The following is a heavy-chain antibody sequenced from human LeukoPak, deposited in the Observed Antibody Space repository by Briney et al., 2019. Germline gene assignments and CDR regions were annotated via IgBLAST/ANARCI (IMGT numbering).Heavy chain of an antibody. CDR3: AREARYCSSSSCDYFDY. D-gene: IGHD2-2*01. CDR1: GFTFSRYT. CDR2: ISSSGYYI. J-gene: IGHJ4*02. Sequence: GGSLRLSCAASGFTFSRYTMNWVRQAPGKGLEWVSSISSSGYYIYQADSVKGRFTISRDNAKNSLYLQMNSLRAEDTAVYYCAREARYCSSSSCDYFDYWGQGTLVTVSS. V-gene: IGHV3-21*01.